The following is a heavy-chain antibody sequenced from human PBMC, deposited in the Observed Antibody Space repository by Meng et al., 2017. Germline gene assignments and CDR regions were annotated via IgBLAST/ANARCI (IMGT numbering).Heavy chain of an antibody. D-gene: IGHD6-6*01. V-gene: IGHV1-8*01. CDR1: GYTFTSYD. Sequence: ASVKVSCKASGYTFTSYDINWVRQATGQGLEWMGWMNPNSGNTGYAQKFQGRATMTRNTSISTAYMELSSLRSEDTAVYYCARASRSPTYGSSSRWFDPWGQGTLVTVSS. CDR3: ARASRSPTYGSSSRWFDP. CDR2: MNPNSGNT. J-gene: IGHJ5*02.